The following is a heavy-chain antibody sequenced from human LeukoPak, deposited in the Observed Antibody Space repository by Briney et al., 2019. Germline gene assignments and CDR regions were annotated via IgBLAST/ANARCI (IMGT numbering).Heavy chain of an antibody. CDR1: GGSFSGYY. Sequence: SETLSLTCAVYGGSFSGYYWSWIRQPPGKGLEWIGEINHSGSTNYNPSLKSRVTISVDTSKNQFSLKLSSVTAADTAVYYCARAGGYSGYGQTKYNWFDPWDQGTLVTVSS. CDR3: ARAGGYSGYGQTKYNWFDP. CDR2: INHSGST. D-gene: IGHD5-12*01. J-gene: IGHJ5*02. V-gene: IGHV4-34*01.